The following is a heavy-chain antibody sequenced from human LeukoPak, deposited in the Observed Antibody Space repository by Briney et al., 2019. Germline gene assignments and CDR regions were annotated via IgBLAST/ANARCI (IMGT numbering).Heavy chain of an antibody. D-gene: IGHD4-23*01. J-gene: IGHJ5*02. CDR1: GFTFSSYW. CDR3: ARWGGYGNSGNWFDP. Sequence: QLGGSLRLSCAASGFTFSSYWMNWVRQAPGKGLLWVSRINSDGSTTNYADSVKGRFTISRDNAKNTLYLQMNSLRAEDTAVYYCARWGGYGNSGNWFDPWGQGTLVTVSS. CDR2: INSDGSTT. V-gene: IGHV3-74*01.